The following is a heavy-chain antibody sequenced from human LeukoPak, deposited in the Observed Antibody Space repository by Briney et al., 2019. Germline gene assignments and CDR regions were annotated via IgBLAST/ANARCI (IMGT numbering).Heavy chain of an antibody. Sequence: GGSLRLSCAASGFSFRSYSMSWDRQAPGKGLEWVSYISTSSSTIYYADSVKGRFTISRDNAKNSLYLQMNSLRDEDTAVYYCARQQQLDYWGQGTLVTVSS. CDR3: ARQQQLDY. V-gene: IGHV3-48*02. CDR2: ISTSSSTI. J-gene: IGHJ4*02. CDR1: GFSFRSYS. D-gene: IGHD6-13*01.